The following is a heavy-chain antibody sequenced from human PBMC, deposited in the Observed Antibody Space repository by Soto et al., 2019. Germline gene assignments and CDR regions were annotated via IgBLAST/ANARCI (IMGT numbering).Heavy chain of an antibody. Sequence: GGSLRLSCAASGCTFSSYSMNWVRQAPGKGLEWVSSISSSSYIYYADSVKGRFTISRDNSKDTLYLQMNNLRAEDTAVYYCARTGLQIVQATSYYYGLDVWGQGTTVTVSS. J-gene: IGHJ6*02. V-gene: IGHV3-21*01. CDR1: GCTFSSYS. CDR3: ARTGLQIVQATSYYYGLDV. D-gene: IGHD2-8*01. CDR2: ISSSSYI.